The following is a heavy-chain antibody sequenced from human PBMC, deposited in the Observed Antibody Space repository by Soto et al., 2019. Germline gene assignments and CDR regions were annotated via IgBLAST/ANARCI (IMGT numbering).Heavy chain of an antibody. Sequence: GGSLRLSCAASGFTFSSSAMNWVRQAPGKGLEWVSVISGSDGRTYYADSVKGRFTISRDNSKNTLYLDMNSLRAEDTAVYYCAKSLNINWKNWFDPWGQGTLVTVSS. D-gene: IGHD1-1*01. J-gene: IGHJ5*02. CDR3: AKSLNINWKNWFDP. V-gene: IGHV3-23*01. CDR1: GFTFSSSA. CDR2: ISGSDGRT.